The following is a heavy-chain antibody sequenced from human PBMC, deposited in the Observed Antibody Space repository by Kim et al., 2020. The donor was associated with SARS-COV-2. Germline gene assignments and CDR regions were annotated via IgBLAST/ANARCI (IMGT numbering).Heavy chain of an antibody. CDR3: ARDLGVVVAATLFDY. V-gene: IGHV1-18*01. Sequence: QKLQGRVTMTTDTSTSTAYMELRSLRSDDTAVYYCARDLGVVVAATLFDYWGQGTLVTVSS. D-gene: IGHD2-15*01. J-gene: IGHJ4*02.